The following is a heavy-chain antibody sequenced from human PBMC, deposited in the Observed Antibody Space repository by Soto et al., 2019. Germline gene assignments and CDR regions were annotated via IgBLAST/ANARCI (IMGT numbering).Heavy chain of an antibody. CDR2: IWYDGSRI. D-gene: IGHD3-10*01. Sequence: QGQLVESVGGVVQPGTSLRLSCEASGFTFPSHGMHWVRQSPGKGLDWVAVIWYDGSRIYYADSVEGRFTISRDNSKKMLYLQKDSLRAEDTAVYYCARWYYGSGSNYGQDVWGQGPTVSVS. CDR3: ARWYYGSGSNYGQDV. V-gene: IGHV3-33*01. J-gene: IGHJ6*02. CDR1: GFTFPSHG.